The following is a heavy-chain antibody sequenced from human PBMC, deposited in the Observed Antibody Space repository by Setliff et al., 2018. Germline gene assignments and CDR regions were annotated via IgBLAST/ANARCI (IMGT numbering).Heavy chain of an antibody. D-gene: IGHD3-9*01. CDR2: FHPYSGHT. CDR3: VRQDILTSYYMFDY. CDR1: GYTFSSYA. J-gene: IGHJ4*02. V-gene: IGHV1-2*06. Sequence: ASVKVSCKASGYTFSSYAMNWVRQAPGQGLEWMGRFHPYSGHTNYAQNFQGRVTMTMDASITTVYMELSRLTSDDTAVYYCVRQDILTSYYMFDYWGQGTLVTVS.